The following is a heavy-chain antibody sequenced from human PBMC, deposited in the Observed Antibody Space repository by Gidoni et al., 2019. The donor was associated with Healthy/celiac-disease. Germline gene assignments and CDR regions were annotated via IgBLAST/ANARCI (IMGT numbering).Heavy chain of an antibody. Sequence: QVQLQESGQGLVKPSETLSLTCTVSGCSVSSYYWSWIRQPPGKGLEWIGYIYYSGSTNYNPSLKSRVTISVDTSKNQFSLKLSAVTAADTAVYYCAREGGVCSSTSCIPDDAFDIWGQGTMVTVSS. CDR3: AREGGVCSSTSCIPDDAFDI. J-gene: IGHJ3*02. CDR1: GCSVSSYY. D-gene: IGHD2-2*01. CDR2: IYYSGST. V-gene: IGHV4-59*02.